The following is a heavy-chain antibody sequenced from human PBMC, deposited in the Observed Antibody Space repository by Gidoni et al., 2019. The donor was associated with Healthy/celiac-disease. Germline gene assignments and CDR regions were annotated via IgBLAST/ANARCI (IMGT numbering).Heavy chain of an antibody. V-gene: IGHV4-34*01. CDR3: ARGPDIVVVPAAIPVHYYYYYYMDV. CDR1: GGSFSGYY. CDR2: INHSGST. D-gene: IGHD2-2*01. J-gene: IGHJ6*03. Sequence: QVQLQQWGAGLLKPSETLSLTCAVYGGSFSGYYWSWIRQPPGKGLEWIGEINHSGSTNYNPSLKSRVTISVDTSKNQFSLKLSSVTAADTAVYYCARGPDIVVVPAAIPVHYYYYYYMDVWGKGTTVTVSS.